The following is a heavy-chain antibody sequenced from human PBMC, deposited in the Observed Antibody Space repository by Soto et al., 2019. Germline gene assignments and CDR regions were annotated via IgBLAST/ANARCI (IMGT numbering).Heavy chain of an antibody. CDR3: ASNAIQLWFFDY. D-gene: IGHD5-18*01. J-gene: IGHJ4*02. CDR1: GFTFSDYY. Sequence: GGSLRLSCAASGFTFSDYYMSWIRQAPGKGLEWVSYISSSGSTIYYADSVKGRFTISRDNAKNSLYLQMNSLRAEDTAVYYCASNAIQLWFFDYWGQGTLVTVSS. V-gene: IGHV3-11*01. CDR2: ISSSGSTI.